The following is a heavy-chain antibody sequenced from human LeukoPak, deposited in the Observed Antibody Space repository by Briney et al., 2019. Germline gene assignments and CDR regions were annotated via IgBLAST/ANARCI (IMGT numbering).Heavy chain of an antibody. V-gene: IGHV3-11*04. CDR2: ISSSGSTI. CDR1: GFTFNNYA. D-gene: IGHD4-11*01. CDR3: ARAPDYSNYVYYYYMDV. J-gene: IGHJ6*03. Sequence: PGGSLRLSCAASGFTFNNYALSWIRQAPGKGLEWVSYISSSGSTIYYADSVKGRFTISRDNAKNSLYLQMNSLRAEDTAVYYRARAPDYSNYVYYYYMDVWGKGTTVTVSS.